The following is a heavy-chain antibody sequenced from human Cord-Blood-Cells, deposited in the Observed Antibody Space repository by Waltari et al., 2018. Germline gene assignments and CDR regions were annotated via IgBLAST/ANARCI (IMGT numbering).Heavy chain of an antibody. D-gene: IGHD1-26*01. J-gene: IGHJ3*02. CDR2: INPNSGGT. CDR3: AREGSGSYYDAFDI. CDR1: GYTFTGHY. V-gene: IGHV1-2*04. Sequence: QVQLVQSGAEVKKPGAPVKVSCKASGYTFTGHYMHWVRQAPGQGLEWMGWINPNSGGTNYAQKFQGWVTMTRDTSISTAYMELSRLRSDDTAVYYCAREGSGSYYDAFDIWGQGTMVTVSS.